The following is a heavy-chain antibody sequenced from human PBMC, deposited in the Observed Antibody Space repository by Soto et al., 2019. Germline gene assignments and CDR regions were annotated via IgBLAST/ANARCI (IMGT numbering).Heavy chain of an antibody. V-gene: IGHV3-30*18. CDR3: AKDRSAGIAAAGMTEP. Sequence: GGSLRLSCAASGFTFSSYGMHWVRQAPGKGLEWVAVISYDGSNKYYADSVKGRFTISRDNSKNTLYLQMNSLRAEDTAVYYCAKDRSAGIAAAGMTEPWGQGTLVTVSS. CDR1: GFTFSSYG. D-gene: IGHD6-13*01. CDR2: ISYDGSNK. J-gene: IGHJ5*02.